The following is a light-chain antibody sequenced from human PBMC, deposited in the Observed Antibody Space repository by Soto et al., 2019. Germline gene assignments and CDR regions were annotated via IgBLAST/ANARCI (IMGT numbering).Light chain of an antibody. Sequence: QSVLTQPPSASGTPGQSVTISCSGISSNIGSNAVSWYQQLPGTAPKVLIYSNNQRPSGVPDRFSGSKSGTSASLAISGLQSEDDADYYCATWDDSLNGWVFGGGTKVTV. CDR2: SNN. CDR1: SSNIGSNA. J-gene: IGLJ3*02. CDR3: ATWDDSLNGWV. V-gene: IGLV1-44*01.